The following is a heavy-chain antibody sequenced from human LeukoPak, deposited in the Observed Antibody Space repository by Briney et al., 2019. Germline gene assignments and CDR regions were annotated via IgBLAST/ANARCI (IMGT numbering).Heavy chain of an antibody. V-gene: IGHV4-59*12. CDR2: IHYTGST. CDR3: ARDPGTLLRGSRRGYDGNYCYMDV. J-gene: IGHJ6*03. D-gene: IGHD3-10*01. Sequence: SETLSLTCTFGGGSINSYYWCCIRQPPGKVLECIEFIHYTGSTNYHPSLKRRVTISVDTSKDQSSLKLSSVTAADTAVYYCARDPGTLLRGSRRGYDGNYCYMDVWGKGATVTISS. CDR1: GGSINSYY.